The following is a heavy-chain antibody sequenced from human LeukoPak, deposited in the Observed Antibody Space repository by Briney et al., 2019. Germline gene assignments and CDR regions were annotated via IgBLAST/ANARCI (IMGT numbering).Heavy chain of an antibody. CDR1: GFTFSSYG. D-gene: IGHD3-16*02. CDR2: ISGSGGST. Sequence: GGSLRLSCAASGFTFSSYGMHWVRQAPGKGLEWVSAISGSGGSTYYADSVKGRFTISRDNSKNTLYLQMNSLRAEDTAVYYCAKDFMITFGGVIAPFDYWGQGTLVTVSS. J-gene: IGHJ4*02. V-gene: IGHV3-23*01. CDR3: AKDFMITFGGVIAPFDY.